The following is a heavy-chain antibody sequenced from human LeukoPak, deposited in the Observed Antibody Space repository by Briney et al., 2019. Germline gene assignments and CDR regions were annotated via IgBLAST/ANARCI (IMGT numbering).Heavy chain of an antibody. CDR1: GFTFSSYN. CDR2: ISSSSSYI. J-gene: IGHJ5*02. CDR3: ARDGGTDWYDP. D-gene: IGHD3-16*01. Sequence: GGSLRLSCAASGFTFSSYNMNWVRQAPGKGLEWVSSISSSSSYIYYADSVKGRFTISRDNAKNSLYLQMNSLRVEDTAMYYCARDGGTDWYDPWGQGTLVSVSS. V-gene: IGHV3-21*01.